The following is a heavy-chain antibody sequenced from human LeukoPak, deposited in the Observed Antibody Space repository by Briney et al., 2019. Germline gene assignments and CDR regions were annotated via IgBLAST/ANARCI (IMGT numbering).Heavy chain of an antibody. Sequence: GGSLRLSCAASGFTFSSYWMSWVRQDPGKRLEWVANIKQDGSEKYYVDSVKGRFTISRDNAKNSLYLQMNSLRAEDTAVYSCARDYYDSSGYYNFDYWGQGTLVTVSS. CDR3: ARDYYDSSGYYNFDY. CDR1: GFTFSSYW. J-gene: IGHJ4*02. D-gene: IGHD3-22*01. V-gene: IGHV3-7*01. CDR2: IKQDGSEK.